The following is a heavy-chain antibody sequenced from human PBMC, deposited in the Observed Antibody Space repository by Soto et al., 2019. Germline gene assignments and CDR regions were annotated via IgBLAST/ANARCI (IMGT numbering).Heavy chain of an antibody. CDR2: ISSSSSYI. Sequence: GGSLRLSCAASGFTFSSYAMSWVRQAPGKGLEWVSSISSSSSYIYYADSVKGRFTISRDNAKNSLYLQMNSLRAEDTAVYYCARVLRITIFGVVNDAFDIWGQGTMVTVSS. V-gene: IGHV3-21*01. D-gene: IGHD3-3*01. CDR3: ARVLRITIFGVVNDAFDI. CDR1: GFTFSSYA. J-gene: IGHJ3*02.